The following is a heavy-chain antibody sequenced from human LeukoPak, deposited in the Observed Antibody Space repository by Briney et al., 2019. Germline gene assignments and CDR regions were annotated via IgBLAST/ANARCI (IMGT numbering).Heavy chain of an antibody. D-gene: IGHD1-26*01. CDR2: ISAYNGNT. Sequence: ASVKVSCKASGYTFTGSYMHWVRQAPGQGLEWMGWISAYNGNTNYAQKLQGRVTMTTDTSTSTAYMELRSLRSDDPAVYYCARERELLTYYFDYWGQGTLVTVSS. V-gene: IGHV1-18*04. J-gene: IGHJ4*02. CDR3: ARERELLTYYFDY. CDR1: GYTFTGSY.